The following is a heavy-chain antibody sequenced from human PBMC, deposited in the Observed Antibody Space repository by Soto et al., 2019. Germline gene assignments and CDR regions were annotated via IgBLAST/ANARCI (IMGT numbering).Heavy chain of an antibody. D-gene: IGHD3-16*01. CDR2: IKQDGSEK. V-gene: IGHV3-7*01. J-gene: IGHJ4*02. CDR1: GFTFSSYW. Sequence: EVQLVESGGGLVQPGGSLRLSCAASGFTFSSYWMSWVRQAPGKGLEWVANIKQDGSEKYYVDSVKGRFTISRDNAKNSLYLQRNSLRAEDTAVYYCARLILGDYDPYFDYWGQGTLVTVSS. CDR3: ARLILGDYDPYFDY.